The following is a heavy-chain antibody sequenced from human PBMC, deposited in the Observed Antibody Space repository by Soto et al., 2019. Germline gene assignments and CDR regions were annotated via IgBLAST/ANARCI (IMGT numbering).Heavy chain of an antibody. V-gene: IGHV4-4*02. CDR1: GDSITNGHW. D-gene: IGHD1-26*01. CDR2: VFHSGTT. Sequence: SETLSLTCAVSGDSITNGHWWTWVRQPPGKGLEWIGEVFHSGTTNLNPSLKSRVTMSVDKSKNHFSLNLTSVTAADTAVFYCARLKTGSGSPYYYAMDVWGQGTMVTVSS. J-gene: IGHJ6*02. CDR3: ARLKTGSGSPYYYAMDV.